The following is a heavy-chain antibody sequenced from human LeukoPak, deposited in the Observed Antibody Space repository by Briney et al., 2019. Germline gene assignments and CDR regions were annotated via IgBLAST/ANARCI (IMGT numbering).Heavy chain of an antibody. CDR2: INPNNGGT. Sequence: GASVKVSCKASGYTFTSYYMHWVRQAPGQGLAWMGWINPNNGGTNYAQKFQGRVTMTRDTSISTAYMELSRLRSDDTAVYYCARWGDSYYFDYWGQGSLVTVSS. CDR1: GYTFTSYY. CDR3: ARWGDSYYFDY. V-gene: IGHV1-2*02. J-gene: IGHJ4*02. D-gene: IGHD2-21*02.